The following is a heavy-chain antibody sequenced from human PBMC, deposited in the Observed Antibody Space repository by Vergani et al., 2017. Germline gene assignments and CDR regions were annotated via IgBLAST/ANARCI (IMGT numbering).Heavy chain of an antibody. CDR3: AKASWYHYSDY. Sequence: EVQLVESGGGLIQPGGSLRLSCAASGFTVSNNYMSWVRQAPGKGLEWVSTISDSGAHTYYGDSVKGRFTISRDNSKNTVFLQMNSLRAEDTAVYYCAKASWYHYSDYWGQGTVVTVSS. J-gene: IGHJ4*02. CDR2: ISDSGAHT. CDR1: GFTVSNNY. D-gene: IGHD2-15*01. V-gene: IGHV3-23*04.